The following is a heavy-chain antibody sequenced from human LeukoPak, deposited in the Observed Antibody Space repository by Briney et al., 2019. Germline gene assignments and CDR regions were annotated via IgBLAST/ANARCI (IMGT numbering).Heavy chain of an antibody. J-gene: IGHJ4*02. CDR3: AKETSSSFDY. D-gene: IGHD6-6*01. CDR1: GFTFSSYA. CDR2: ISNSGGST. V-gene: IGHV3-23*01. Sequence: GGSLRLSCAASGFTFSSYAMNWVHQAPGKGLEWVSGISNSGGSTYYADSVKGRFTISRDNSKNTLYLQMNSLRAEDTAVYYCAKETSSSFDYWGQGTLVTVSS.